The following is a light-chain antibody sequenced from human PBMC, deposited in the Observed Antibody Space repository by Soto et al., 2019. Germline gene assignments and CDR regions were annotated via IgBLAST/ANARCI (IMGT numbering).Light chain of an antibody. CDR2: GAS. CDR3: QQHNSWPPV. V-gene: IGKV3-15*01. CDR1: QSVNSN. Sequence: EIVMTQSPATLSVSPGERATLSCRASQSVNSNLAWYQQKPGHSPRLLIYGASTRVTGIPARFSGSGSGTELTLTISSLQSEDFAIYYCQQHNSWPPVFGQGTKLDIK. J-gene: IGKJ2*01.